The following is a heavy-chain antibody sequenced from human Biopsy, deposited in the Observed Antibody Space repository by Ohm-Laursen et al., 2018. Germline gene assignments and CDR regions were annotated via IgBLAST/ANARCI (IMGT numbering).Heavy chain of an antibody. V-gene: IGHV3-33*05. D-gene: IGHD2/OR15-2a*01. Sequence: SLRLSCTAAGIPFSSSGMHWVRQAPGKGLEWLSFVQYDGRTTYYADSVKGRFTITRDNSRNTVYLQMDSLSADDTGVYYCAREGSTGRIGGLDVWGQGTIATVSS. CDR1: GIPFSSSG. CDR2: VQYDGRTT. CDR3: AREGSTGRIGGLDV. J-gene: IGHJ6*02.